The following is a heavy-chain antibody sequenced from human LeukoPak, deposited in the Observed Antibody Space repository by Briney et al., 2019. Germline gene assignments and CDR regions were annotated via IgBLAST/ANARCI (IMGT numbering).Heavy chain of an antibody. CDR3: AKLSFITMIVGLHFDY. CDR1: GFTFSSYG. V-gene: IGHV3-30*02. D-gene: IGHD3-22*01. J-gene: IGHJ4*02. CDR2: IRYDGSNK. Sequence: PGGSLRLSCAASGFTFSSYGMHWVRQAPGKGLEWVAFIRYDGSNKYYADSVKGRFTISRDNSKNTLYLQMNSLRAEDTAVYYCAKLSFITMIVGLHFDYWGQGTLVTVSS.